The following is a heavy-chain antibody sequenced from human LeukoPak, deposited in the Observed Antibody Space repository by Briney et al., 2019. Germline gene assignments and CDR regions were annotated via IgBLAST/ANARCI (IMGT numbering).Heavy chain of an antibody. J-gene: IGHJ3*02. Sequence: ASVKVSCKASGYTFTGYYMHWVRQAPGQGLEWMGRINPNSGGTNYAQKFQGRVTMTRDTSISTVYMELSRLRSDDTAVYYCARDKFIAGRQQAFDIWGQGTMVTVSS. D-gene: IGHD6-6*01. CDR2: INPNSGGT. CDR3: ARDKFIAGRQQAFDI. V-gene: IGHV1-2*06. CDR1: GYTFTGYY.